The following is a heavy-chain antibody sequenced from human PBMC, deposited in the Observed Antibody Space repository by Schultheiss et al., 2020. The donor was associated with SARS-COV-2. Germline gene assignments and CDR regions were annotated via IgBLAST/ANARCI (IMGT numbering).Heavy chain of an antibody. V-gene: IGHV3-73*01. CDR1: GFTFSGSA. J-gene: IGHJ6*02. CDR3: ARDRRVFTTTGYYYYGMDV. D-gene: IGHD1-1*01. Sequence: GGSLRLSCAASGFTFSGSAMHWVRQASGKGLEWVGRIRSKANSYATAYAASVKGRFTISRDDSKNTAYLQMNSLKTEDTAVYYCARDRRVFTTTGYYYYGMDVWGQGTTVTVSS. CDR2: IRSKANSYAT.